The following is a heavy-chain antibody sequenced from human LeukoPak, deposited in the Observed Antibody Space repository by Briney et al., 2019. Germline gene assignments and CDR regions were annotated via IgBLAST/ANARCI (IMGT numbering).Heavy chain of an antibody. CDR3: AREWYYFVSSGSEKYYVDH. CDR1: GGTFSSYA. J-gene: IGHJ4*02. V-gene: IGHV1-69*05. CDR2: IIPIFGTA. Sequence: GASVKLSCKASGGTFSSYAISWVRQAPGQGLEWMGRIIPIFGTANYAQKFQGRVTITTDESTSTAYMELSSLRSEDTAVYYCAREWYYFVSSGSEKYYVDHWGQGTVVTVSS. D-gene: IGHD3-22*01.